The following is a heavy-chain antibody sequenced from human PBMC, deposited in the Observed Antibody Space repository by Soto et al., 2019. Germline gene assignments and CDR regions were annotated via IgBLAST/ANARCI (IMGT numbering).Heavy chain of an antibody. V-gene: IGHV1-18*01. CDR2: ISAYNGNT. CDR1: GYTFTSYG. CDR3: ARVSGIVGATTLGYFDY. J-gene: IGHJ4*02. D-gene: IGHD1-26*01. Sequence: QVQLVQSGAEVKKPGASVKVSCKASGYTFTSYGISWVRQAPGQGLEWMGWISAYNGNTNYAQKLQGRVTMTTDTSTRTAYMELRSLRSDDTAVYYCARVSGIVGATTLGYFDYWGQGTLVIVSS.